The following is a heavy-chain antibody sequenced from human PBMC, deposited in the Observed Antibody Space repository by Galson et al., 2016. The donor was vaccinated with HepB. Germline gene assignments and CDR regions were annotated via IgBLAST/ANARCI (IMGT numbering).Heavy chain of an antibody. CDR1: GFMFGSFA. CDR3: ARAPLTSYYYGSGRDPTFDN. CDR2: ISAYSGET. J-gene: IGHJ4*02. V-gene: IGHV1-18*04. Sequence: SVKVSCKASGFMFGSFAFSWVRQTPGQGLEWMGWISAYSGETKYVEKFQGRLTMTTNTSTTTAYMDLRSLTSDDTAVYFCARAPLTSYYYGSGRDPTFDNWGQGTLVTFS. D-gene: IGHD3-10*01.